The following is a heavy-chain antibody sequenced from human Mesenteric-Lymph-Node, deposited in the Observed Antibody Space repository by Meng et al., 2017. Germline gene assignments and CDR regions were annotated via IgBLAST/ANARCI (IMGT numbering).Heavy chain of an antibody. CDR3: VRDRYSSGTHYFDS. V-gene: IGHV3-74*01. Sequence: ESLKISCAASGFTFSGYWMHWVRQAPGKGLVWVSRIYSDGTNTIYADSVKGRFTISRDNAKNTLYLQMNSLRVEDTAVYYCVRDRYSSGTHYFDSWGQGTLVTVSS. CDR2: IYSDGTNT. D-gene: IGHD5-18*01. CDR1: GFTFSGYW. J-gene: IGHJ4*02.